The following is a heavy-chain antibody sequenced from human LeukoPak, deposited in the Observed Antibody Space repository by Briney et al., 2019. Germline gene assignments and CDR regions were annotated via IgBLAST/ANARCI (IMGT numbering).Heavy chain of an antibody. J-gene: IGHJ3*02. CDR1: GGSIRSSSYY. Sequence: SETLSLTCTVSGGSIRSSSYYWGWIRQPPGKGLEWIGYIYYSGSTNYNPSLKSRVAISVDTSKNQVSLRLSSVTAADTAVYYCARGGSIVGATPHDAFDIWGQGTVVTVS. V-gene: IGHV4-61*05. D-gene: IGHD1-26*01. CDR3: ARGGSIVGATPHDAFDI. CDR2: IYYSGST.